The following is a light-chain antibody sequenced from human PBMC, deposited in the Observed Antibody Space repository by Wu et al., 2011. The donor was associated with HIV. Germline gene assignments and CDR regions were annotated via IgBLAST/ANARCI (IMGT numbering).Light chain of an antibody. CDR2: GAS. V-gene: IGKV3-20*01. CDR3: QQYGSSPLT. CDR1: QSVSSY. J-gene: IGKJ4*01. Sequence: EIVLTQSPATLSLSPGERATLSCRASQSVSSYLAWYQQKPGQAPRLLIFGASSRAPGIPARFSGGGSGTDFTLSINRLAPEDFAVYYCQQYGSSPLTFGGGTKV.